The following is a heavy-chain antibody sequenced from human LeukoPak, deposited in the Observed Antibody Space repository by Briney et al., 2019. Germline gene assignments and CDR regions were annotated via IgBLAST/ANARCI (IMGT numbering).Heavy chain of an antibody. CDR2: ISTDGYTT. D-gene: IGHD2-15*01. CDR1: GLAFSAYK. V-gene: IGHV3-74*01. CDR3: VVGGSPGY. J-gene: IGHJ4*02. Sequence: GGSLRLSCAASGLAFSAYKMHWVRQAPRKGLVWVSRISTDGYTTDYADFVQGRFTASRDNTKNTWSLEMNSLRAEDTAAYYCVVGGSPGYWGQGTLVTVSS.